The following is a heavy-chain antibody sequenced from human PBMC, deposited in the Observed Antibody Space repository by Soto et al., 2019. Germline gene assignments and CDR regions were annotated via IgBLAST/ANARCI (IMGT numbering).Heavy chain of an antibody. J-gene: IGHJ6*02. V-gene: IGHV1-46*01. CDR2: INPSGGST. CDR3: SRDTTHNCSRASCYRYYSDTLDV. D-gene: IGHD2-2*02. CDR1: GYTFTSYY. Sequence: QVQLVQSGAEVKKPGASVKVSCKASGYTFTSYYMHWVRQAPGQGLEWMGIINPSGGSTSYAQKFRGRVIRTRDTSTSKVEKEPSNLRSEDTDVYYCSRDTTHNCSRASCYRYYSDTLDVGGQGTTVTVSS.